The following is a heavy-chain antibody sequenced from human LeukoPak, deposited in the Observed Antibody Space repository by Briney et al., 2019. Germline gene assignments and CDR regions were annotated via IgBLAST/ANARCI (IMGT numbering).Heavy chain of an antibody. J-gene: IGHJ6*02. CDR3: ARDGSQILSTYYYGMDV. Sequence: GRSLRLSCAASGFTFSSYAMHWVRQAPGKGLEWVAVISYDGSNKYYADSVKGRFTISRDNSKNTLYLQMNSLRAEDTAVYYCARDGSQILSTYYYGMDVWGQGTTVTVSS. CDR1: GFTFSSYA. D-gene: IGHD6-13*01. V-gene: IGHV3-30*14. CDR2: ISYDGSNK.